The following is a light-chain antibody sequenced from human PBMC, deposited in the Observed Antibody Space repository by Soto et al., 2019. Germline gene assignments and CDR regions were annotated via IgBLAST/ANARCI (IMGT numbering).Light chain of an antibody. Sequence: ESVLTQSPGTLSLSPGERATLSCRASQTVSSSYVAWYQQKRGQAPRLLIYAASSRAAGIPDRFSGSGSGTDFTLTISRLEPEDFAVYYCQQYNTSPPRYTFGQGTKLEIK. CDR2: AAS. CDR3: QQYNTSPPRYT. J-gene: IGKJ2*01. V-gene: IGKV3-20*01. CDR1: QTVSSSY.